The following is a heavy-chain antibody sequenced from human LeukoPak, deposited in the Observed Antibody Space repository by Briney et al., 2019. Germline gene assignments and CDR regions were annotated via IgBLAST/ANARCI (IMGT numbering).Heavy chain of an antibody. Sequence: GGSLRLSCAASGFTFSSYSMNWVRQAPGKGLEWVSSISSSSYIYYADSVKGRFTISRDNAKNSLYLQMNSLRAEDTAVYYCARDGDSIAVAGEYNWFDPWGQGTLSPSPQ. J-gene: IGHJ5*02. V-gene: IGHV3-21*01. D-gene: IGHD6-19*01. CDR1: GFTFSSYS. CDR2: ISSSSYI. CDR3: ARDGDSIAVAGEYNWFDP.